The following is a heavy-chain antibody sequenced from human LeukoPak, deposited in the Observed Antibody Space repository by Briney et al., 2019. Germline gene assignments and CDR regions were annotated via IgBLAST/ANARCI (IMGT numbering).Heavy chain of an antibody. D-gene: IGHD5-18*01. J-gene: IGHJ3*02. CDR3: ARERSSYGAFEI. V-gene: IGHV4-59*12. CDR1: GGSIDNFY. Sequence: SETLSLTCTVSGGSIDNFYWSWIRQSPGKGLEWIGHLYYTGVTNSNPSLRRRVTISLDRSKNQFSLNLKSVTAADTAVYYCARERSSYGAFEIWGQGTMVTVSS. CDR2: LYYTGVT.